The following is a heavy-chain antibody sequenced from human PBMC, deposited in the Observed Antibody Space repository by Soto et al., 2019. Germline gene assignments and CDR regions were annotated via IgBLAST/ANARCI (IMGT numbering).Heavy chain of an antibody. D-gene: IGHD1-26*01. CDR3: ARDRATFDY. J-gene: IGHJ4*02. CDR1: GITFTTYA. V-gene: IGHV3-23*01. Sequence: LRLSCAASGITFTTYAMSCVRLTPGKGLEWVSAISGSGSNTFYADSVRGRFTISRDNSKNTVFLQMNNLRAEDTAVYFCARDRATFDYWGQGTQVTVSS. CDR2: ISGSGSNT.